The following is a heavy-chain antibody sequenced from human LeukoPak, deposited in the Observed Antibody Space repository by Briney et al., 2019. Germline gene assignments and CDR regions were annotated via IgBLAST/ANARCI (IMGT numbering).Heavy chain of an antibody. CDR3: ARVTGYRIEDYFDY. Sequence: SETLSLTCTVSGGSISSYYWSWIRQLPGKGLEWIGYIYYSGSTNYNPSLKSRVTISVETSKNGFSLKLRSVTAADTAVYYCARVTGYRIEDYFDYWGQGTLVTVSS. D-gene: IGHD6-13*01. CDR2: IYYSGST. J-gene: IGHJ4*02. V-gene: IGHV4-59*01. CDR1: GGSISSYY.